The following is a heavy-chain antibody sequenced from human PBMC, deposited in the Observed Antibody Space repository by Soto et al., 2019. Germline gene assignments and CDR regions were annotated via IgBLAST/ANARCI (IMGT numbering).Heavy chain of an antibody. CDR1: GLRFSSYG. CDR3: ARELLYGSGSRDFHYYGMDV. CDR2: IWFDGSKQ. D-gene: IGHD3-10*01. V-gene: IGHV3-33*01. Sequence: QVQLVESGGGVVQPGGSLRLSCAASGLRFSSYGIHWVRQAPGQGLQWVAVIWFDGSKQYYADSVKGRFNISRDNSKNTVYLQMNSLRADDTAVYYCARELLYGSGSRDFHYYGMDVWGQGTTVTVSS. J-gene: IGHJ6*02.